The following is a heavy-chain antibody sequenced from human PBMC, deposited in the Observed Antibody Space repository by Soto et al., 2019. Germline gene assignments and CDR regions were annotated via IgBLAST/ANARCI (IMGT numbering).Heavy chain of an antibody. D-gene: IGHD1-26*01. Sequence: GGSLRLSCAASGFTFSSYWMSWVRQAPGKGLEWVANIKQDGSEKYYVDSVKGRFTISRDNAKNSLYLQMNSLRAEDTAVYYCARVVGAINEKDYYYYGMDVWGQGTTVTVSS. CDR3: ARVVGAINEKDYYYYGMDV. J-gene: IGHJ6*02. CDR1: GFTFSSYW. CDR2: IKQDGSEK. V-gene: IGHV3-7*01.